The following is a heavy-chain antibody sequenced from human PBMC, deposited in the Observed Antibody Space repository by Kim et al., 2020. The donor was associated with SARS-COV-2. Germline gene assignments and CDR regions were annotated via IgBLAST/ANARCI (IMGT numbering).Heavy chain of an antibody. CDR3: AKSILSYYYGSGRVNWFDP. J-gene: IGHJ5*02. CDR1: GFTFSSYA. D-gene: IGHD3-10*01. Sequence: GGSLRLSCAASGFTFSSYAMSWVRQAPGKGLEWVSAISGSGGSTYYADSVKGRFTISRDNSKNTLYLQMNSLRAEDTAVYYCAKSILSYYYGSGRVNWFDPWGQGTLVTVSS. V-gene: IGHV3-23*01. CDR2: ISGSGGST.